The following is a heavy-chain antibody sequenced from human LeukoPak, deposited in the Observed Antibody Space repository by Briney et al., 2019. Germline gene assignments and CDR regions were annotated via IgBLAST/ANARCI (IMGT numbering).Heavy chain of an antibody. CDR3: VREAGWSHDS. CDR2: IKADGSAK. Sequence: GGSLRLSCSASGFTFINYYMTWVRQVPGKGLEWVATIKADGSAKYYVDSVKGRFTISRDNAKNSLHLQMNSLRAEDTAVYYCVREAGWSHDSWGQGTLVTVSS. V-gene: IGHV3-7*05. D-gene: IGHD3-3*01. CDR1: GFTFINYY. J-gene: IGHJ5*01.